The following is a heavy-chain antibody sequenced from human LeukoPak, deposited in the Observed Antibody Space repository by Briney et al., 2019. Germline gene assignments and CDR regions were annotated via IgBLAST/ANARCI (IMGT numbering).Heavy chain of an antibody. CDR1: GGSISSNY. CDR3: ARGSRRFLEWLLPRYYFDY. V-gene: IGHV4-59*12. D-gene: IGHD3-3*01. Sequence: SETLTLTCTVSGGSISSNYWSWIRQPPGKGLEWIGYIYYSGGTNYNPSLKSRVTISVDTSKNQFSLKLSSVTAADTAVYYCARGSRRFLEWLLPRYYFDYWGQGTLVTVSS. J-gene: IGHJ4*02. CDR2: IYYSGGT.